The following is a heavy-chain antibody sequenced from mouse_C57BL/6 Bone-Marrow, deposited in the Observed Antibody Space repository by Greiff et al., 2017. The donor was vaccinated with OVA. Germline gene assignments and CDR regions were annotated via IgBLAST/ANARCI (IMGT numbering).Heavy chain of an antibody. CDR1: GFTFSDYY. Sequence: EVQLVESEGGLVQPGSSMKLSCTASGFTFSDYYMAWVRQVPEKGLEWVANINYDGSSTYYLDSLKSRFIISRDNAKNILYLQMSSLKSEDTATYYCARGPSTVVAHWYFDVWGTGTTVTVSS. J-gene: IGHJ1*03. CDR3: ARGPSTVVAHWYFDV. D-gene: IGHD1-1*01. V-gene: IGHV5-16*01. CDR2: INYDGSST.